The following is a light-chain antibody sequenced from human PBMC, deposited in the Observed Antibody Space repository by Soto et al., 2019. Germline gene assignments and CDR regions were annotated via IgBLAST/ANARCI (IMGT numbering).Light chain of an antibody. CDR3: SSYAGNNILL. CDR1: SSDVGGYNY. J-gene: IGLJ2*01. Sequence: QSALTQPPSASGSPGQSVTISCTGTSSDVGGYNYVSWYQQHPGKAPKFMIYDVNKRPSGVPDRFSGSKSGNTASLTVSGLQADDEAYYYCSSYAGNNILLFGGGIKLTVL. V-gene: IGLV2-8*01. CDR2: DVN.